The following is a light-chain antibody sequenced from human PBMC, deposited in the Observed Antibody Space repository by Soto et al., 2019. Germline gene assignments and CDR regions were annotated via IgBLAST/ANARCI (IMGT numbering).Light chain of an antibody. Sequence: QSALTQPASVSGSPGQSITISCTGTSSDVDGYNYVSWYQQHPGKAPKLMIYDVSNRPSGVSNRFSGSKSGNTASLTISGLQAEDEADYYCSSYTSSSTPVVFGGGTKVTVL. CDR1: SSDVDGYNY. CDR2: DVS. J-gene: IGLJ2*01. CDR3: SSYTSSSTPVV. V-gene: IGLV2-14*01.